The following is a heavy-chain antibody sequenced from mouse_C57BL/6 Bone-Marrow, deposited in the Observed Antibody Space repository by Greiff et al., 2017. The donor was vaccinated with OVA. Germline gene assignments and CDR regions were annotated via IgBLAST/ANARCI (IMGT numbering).Heavy chain of an antibody. CDR1: GFTFSSYT. V-gene: IGHV5-9*01. D-gene: IGHD1-1*01. Sequence: EVQGVESGGGLVKPGGSLKLSCAASGFTFSSYTMSWVRQTPEKRLEWVATISGGGGNTYYPDSVKGRFTISRDNAKNTLYLQMSSLRSEDTALYYCARPPDYYGSSYWYFDVWGTGTTVTVSS. J-gene: IGHJ1*03. CDR3: ARPPDYYGSSYWYFDV. CDR2: ISGGGGNT.